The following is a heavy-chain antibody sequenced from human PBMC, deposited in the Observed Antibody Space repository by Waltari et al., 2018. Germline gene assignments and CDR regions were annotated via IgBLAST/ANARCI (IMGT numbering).Heavy chain of an antibody. CDR3: ARRDIVVVPAAIRNYYYYYIDV. J-gene: IGHJ6*02. CDR1: GGSFSDYS. Sequence: QVQLQQWGAGLLKPSETLSLTCAVYGGSFSDYSWSWLRPPPGQGLEWIGEINHGGSTNYNPSLKSRVTISVDTSKNQFSLRLNSVTAADTAVYYCARRDIVVVPAAIRNYYYYYIDVWGQGTAVTVSS. V-gene: IGHV4-34*01. D-gene: IGHD2-2*02. CDR2: INHGGST.